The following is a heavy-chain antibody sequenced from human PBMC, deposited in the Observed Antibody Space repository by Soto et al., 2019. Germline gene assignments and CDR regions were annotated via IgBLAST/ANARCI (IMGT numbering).Heavy chain of an antibody. CDR1: GYTFTYYA. D-gene: IGHD3-22*01. CDR2: ISTGNGNT. Sequence: GASVKVSCKASGYTFTYYAIYWVRQAPGQRLEWMGGISTGNGNTNYAQKFQGRVTMNRDTSTGTAYMELSSLRSEDTAVYYCATDLSYYYDSSGYHWGQGTLVTVSS. J-gene: IGHJ5*02. CDR3: ATDLSYYYDSSGYH. V-gene: IGHV1-3*04.